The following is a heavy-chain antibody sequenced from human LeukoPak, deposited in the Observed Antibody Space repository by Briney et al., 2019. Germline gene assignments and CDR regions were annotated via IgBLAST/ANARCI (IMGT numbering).Heavy chain of an antibody. Sequence: GGSLRLSCAASGFTFSSYAMHWVRQAPGKGLEWVAVISYDGSNKYYADSVKGRFTISRDNSKNTLYLQMNSLRAEDTAVYHCARGLWYYGSGEVGFDPWGQGTLVTVSS. J-gene: IGHJ5*02. D-gene: IGHD3-10*01. CDR3: ARGLWYYGSGEVGFDP. CDR2: ISYDGSNK. V-gene: IGHV3-30*04. CDR1: GFTFSSYA.